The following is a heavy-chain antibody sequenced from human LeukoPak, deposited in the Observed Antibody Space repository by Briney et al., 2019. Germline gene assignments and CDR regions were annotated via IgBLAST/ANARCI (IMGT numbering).Heavy chain of an antibody. D-gene: IGHD5-18*01. Sequence: GGSLRLSCAASGFSLSGYWMTWVRQAPGKGLEWVARLHADGVEQNYVDSVTGRFTMSRDNAKNSLDLQMNSLRVENTAVYYCARGGYSFDYLGQGTLVAVSS. CDR2: LHADGVEQ. CDR1: GFSLSGYW. CDR3: ARGGYSFDY. V-gene: IGHV3-7*01. J-gene: IGHJ4*02.